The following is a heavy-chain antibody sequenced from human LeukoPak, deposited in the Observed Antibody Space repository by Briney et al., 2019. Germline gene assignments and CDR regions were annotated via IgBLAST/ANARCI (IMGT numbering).Heavy chain of an antibody. J-gene: IGHJ4*02. Sequence: GGSLRLSCAASGFTFSSYAMSWVRQAPGKGLEWVSAVSGSGGSTYYADSVKGRFTISRDNSKNTLYLQMNSLRAEDTAVYYCAKLSSGWYYYFDYWGQGTLVTVSS. CDR2: VSGSGGST. CDR1: GFTFSSYA. CDR3: AKLSSGWYYYFDY. V-gene: IGHV3-23*01. D-gene: IGHD6-19*01.